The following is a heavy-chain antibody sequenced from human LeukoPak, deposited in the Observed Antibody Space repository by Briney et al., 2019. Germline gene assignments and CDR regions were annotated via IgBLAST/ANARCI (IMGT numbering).Heavy chain of an antibody. V-gene: IGHV3-15*01. CDR1: GFTFSSYV. CDR2: IKSRTDGGTT. Sequence: GGSLRLSCAASGFTFSSYVMSWVRQAPGKGLEWVGRIKSRTDGGTTDYTAPVKGRFTISRDDSKHTVYLQMNSLKTEDTAVYYCTTSPPRATVTTDWGQGTLVTVSS. D-gene: IGHD4-17*01. CDR3: TTSPPRATVTTD. J-gene: IGHJ4*02.